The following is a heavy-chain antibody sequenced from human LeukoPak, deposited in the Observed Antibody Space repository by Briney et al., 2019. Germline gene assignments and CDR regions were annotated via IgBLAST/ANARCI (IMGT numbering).Heavy chain of an antibody. Sequence: GGSLRLSCAASGFTFSSYAMHWVRQAPGKGLEWVAVISYDGSNKYYADSVKGRFTISRDNSKNTLYLQMNSLRADDTAVYYCTRDLELSAVYYFDSWGQGTLVIVSS. CDR1: GFTFSSYA. V-gene: IGHV3-30*01. D-gene: IGHD3-3*01. CDR3: TRDLELSAVYYFDS. CDR2: ISYDGSNK. J-gene: IGHJ4*02.